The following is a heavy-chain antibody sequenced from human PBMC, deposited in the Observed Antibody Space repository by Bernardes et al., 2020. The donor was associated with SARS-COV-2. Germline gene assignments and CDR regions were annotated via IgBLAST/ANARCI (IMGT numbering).Heavy chain of an antibody. Sequence: GGSLRLSCAASGFTFSSYDMHWVRQATGKGLEWVSAIGTAGDTYYPGSVKGRFTISRENAKNSLYLQMNSLRAGDTAVYYCARGDYDFWSGHEGAFDIWGQGTLVTVSS. V-gene: IGHV3-13*04. CDR2: IGTAGDT. D-gene: IGHD3-3*01. CDR1: GFTFSSYD. CDR3: ARGDYDFWSGHEGAFDI. J-gene: IGHJ3*02.